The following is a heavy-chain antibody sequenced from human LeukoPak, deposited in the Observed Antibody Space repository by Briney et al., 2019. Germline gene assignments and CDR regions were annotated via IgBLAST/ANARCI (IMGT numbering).Heavy chain of an antibody. D-gene: IGHD3-3*01. CDR1: GDTFSSYA. V-gene: IGHV1-18*01. J-gene: IGHJ4*02. Sequence: ASVKVSCKASGDTFSSYAISWVRQAPGQGLEWMGWINPYNTDTNYAQKVQDRVTMTTDTSTSTAYMELRSLRSDDTAIYYCARDMTTIFGVAGYWGQGTLVTVSS. CDR2: INPYNTDT. CDR3: ARDMTTIFGVAGY.